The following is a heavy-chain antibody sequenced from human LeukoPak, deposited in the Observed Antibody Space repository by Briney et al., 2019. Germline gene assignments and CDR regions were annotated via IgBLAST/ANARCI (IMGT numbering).Heavy chain of an antibody. V-gene: IGHV4-39*01. CDR2: IYYSGST. J-gene: IGHJ4*02. CDR1: GCSISSSSYY. CDR3: ARRTILGASFDY. D-gene: IGHD1-26*01. Sequence: PSETLSLTCTVSGCSISSSSYYWGWIRQPPGKGLEWIGSIYYSGSTYYNPSLKSRVTISVDTSKNQFSLKLSSVTAADTAVYYCARRTILGASFDYWGQGTLVTVSS.